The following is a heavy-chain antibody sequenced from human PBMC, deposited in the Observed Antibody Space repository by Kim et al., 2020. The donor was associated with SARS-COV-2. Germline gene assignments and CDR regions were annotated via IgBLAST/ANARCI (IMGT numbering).Heavy chain of an antibody. CDR3: ATADYSSTWYGVGNFDY. Sequence: SETLSLTCTVSGGSISSSNFYWAWIRQPPGKGLEWIGTIYYSGSTYSNPSLKSRVTISLGTSKNQFSLKLSSVTAADTAVYYCATADYSSTWYGVGNFDYWGQGTLVTVSS. D-gene: IGHD6-19*01. CDR2: IYYSGST. J-gene: IGHJ4*02. V-gene: IGHV4-39*01. CDR1: GGSISSSNFY.